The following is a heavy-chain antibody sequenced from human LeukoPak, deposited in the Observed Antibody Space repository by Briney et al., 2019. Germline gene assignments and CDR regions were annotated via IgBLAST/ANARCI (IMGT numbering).Heavy chain of an antibody. CDR1: GFIFNNYA. CDR2: ISWNSGSI. J-gene: IGHJ4*02. D-gene: IGHD6-19*01. V-gene: IGHV3-9*01. CDR3: AKDNRRHYTSGPNPDSLH. Sequence: AGGSLRLSCAGSGFIFNNYAMHWVRQPPGKGLEWVSGISWNSGSIDYADSVKGRFTTSRDNAKNSLYLQMNSLRVEDRAFYYCAKDNRRHYTSGPNPDSLHWGQGALVTVSS.